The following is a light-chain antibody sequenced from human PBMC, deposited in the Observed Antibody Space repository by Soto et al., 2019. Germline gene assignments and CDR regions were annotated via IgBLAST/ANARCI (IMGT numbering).Light chain of an antibody. Sequence: DVVMTQSPDSLALSLGERANINCKSSQSPLSSSDHRNDLSWFQQKVGQHPKLLIRWASTRVSGVPDRFSVSGSATDFTLTINSLQAEDVAVYYSQAYYRVPLTFGGGSKVESK. CDR1: QSPLSSSDHRND. CDR3: QAYYRVPLT. J-gene: IGKJ4*01. CDR2: WAS. V-gene: IGKV4-1*01.